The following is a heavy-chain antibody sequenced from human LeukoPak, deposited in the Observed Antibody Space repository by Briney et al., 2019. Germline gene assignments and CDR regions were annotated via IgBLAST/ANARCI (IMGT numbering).Heavy chain of an antibody. CDR1: GGSFSGYY. CDR3: ARGIPRSALYFDY. D-gene: IGHD2-15*01. CDR2: INHSGST. V-gene: IGHV4-34*01. J-gene: IGHJ4*02. Sequence: SETLSLTCAVYGGSFSGYYLSWIRQPPGKGLEWIGEINHSGSTNYHPSLKSRVTISVDTSKNQFSLKLSSVTAADTAVYYCARGIPRSALYFDYWGQGTLVTVSS.